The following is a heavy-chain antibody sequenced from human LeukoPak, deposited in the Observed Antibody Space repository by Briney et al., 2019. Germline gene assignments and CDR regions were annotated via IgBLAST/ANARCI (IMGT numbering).Heavy chain of an antibody. J-gene: IGHJ2*01. D-gene: IGHD3-9*01. CDR2: ISSSSSYI. CDR3: ARPYYDILTGTAEYFDL. V-gene: IGHV3-21*01. Sequence: PGGSLRLSCAASGFTFSSYSMKWVRQAPGKGLEWVSSISSSSSYIYYADSVKGRFTISRDNAKNSLYLQMNSLRAEDTAVYYCARPYYDILTGTAEYFDLWGRGTLVTVSS. CDR1: GFTFSSYS.